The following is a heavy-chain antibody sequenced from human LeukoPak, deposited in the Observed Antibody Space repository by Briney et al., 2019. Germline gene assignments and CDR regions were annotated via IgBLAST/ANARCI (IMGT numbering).Heavy chain of an antibody. CDR1: GGSISSYY. CDR2: IYYSGST. CDR3: ARLRYSYGYWTPYYFDY. J-gene: IGHJ4*02. V-gene: IGHV4-59*01. D-gene: IGHD5-18*01. Sequence: SETLSLTCTVSGGSISSYYWSWIRQPPGKGLEWIGYIYYSGSTNYNPSLKSRVTISVDTSKNQFSLKLSSVTAADTAVYYCARLRYSYGYWTPYYFDYWGQGTLVTVSS.